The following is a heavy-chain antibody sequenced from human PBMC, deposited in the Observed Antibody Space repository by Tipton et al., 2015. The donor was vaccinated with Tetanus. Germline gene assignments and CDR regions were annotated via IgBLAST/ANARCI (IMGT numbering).Heavy chain of an antibody. CDR3: ARAYFWRGYWEFGC. V-gene: IGHV1-18*04. J-gene: IGHJ4*02. D-gene: IGHD3-3*01. CDR2: INPKSGAS. CDR1: GDPITDYF. Sequence: QLVQSGPEVKKPGASVKVSCTASGDPITDYFIHWVRQTPGHGLEWVGWINPKSGASDYAQKLQGRVTMTTDTSTSTAYMELRSLRADDTAVYYCARAYFWRGYWEFGCWGQGTLVTVSS.